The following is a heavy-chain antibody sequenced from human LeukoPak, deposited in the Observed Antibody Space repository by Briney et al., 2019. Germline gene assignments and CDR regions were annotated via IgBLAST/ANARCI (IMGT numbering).Heavy chain of an antibody. D-gene: IGHD4-17*01. V-gene: IGHV3-74*01. Sequence: GGSLRLSCAASGFGFSRYWMHWVRQAPGTGLKWVSRIYRDGSTTDYADSVKGRFSISRDNSKNTLYLDMNSLRAEDTALYYCARVGIYGDYGRYFDYWGQGTLVTVSS. CDR1: GFGFSRYW. J-gene: IGHJ4*02. CDR2: IYRDGSTT. CDR3: ARVGIYGDYGRYFDY.